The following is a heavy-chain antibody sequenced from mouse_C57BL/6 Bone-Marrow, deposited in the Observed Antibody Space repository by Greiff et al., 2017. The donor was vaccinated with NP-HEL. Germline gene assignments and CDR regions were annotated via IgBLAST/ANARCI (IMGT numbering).Heavy chain of an antibody. CDR3: ARWGTVVANGY. J-gene: IGHJ2*01. D-gene: IGHD1-1*01. CDR1: GYTFTSYG. V-gene: IGHV1-81*01. Sequence: VKLVESGAELARPGASVKLSCKASGYTFTSYGISWVKQRTGQGLEWIGEIYPRSGNTYYNEKFKGKATLTADKSSSTAYMELRSLTSEDSAVYFCARWGTVVANGYWGQGTTLTVSS. CDR2: IYPRSGNT.